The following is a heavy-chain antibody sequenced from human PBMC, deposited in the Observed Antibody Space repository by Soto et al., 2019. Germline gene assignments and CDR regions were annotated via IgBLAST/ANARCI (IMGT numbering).Heavy chain of an antibody. V-gene: IGHV3-23*01. CDR1: GFTFSSYA. CDR3: AKDISGWYSPNWFDP. D-gene: IGHD6-19*01. J-gene: IGHJ5*02. CDR2: ISGSGGST. Sequence: GGSLRLSCASSGFTFSSYAMSWVRQAPGKGLEWVSAISGSGGSTYYADSVKGRFTISRDNSKNTLYLQMNSLRAEDTAVYYCAKDISGWYSPNWFDPWGHGTLVTVSS.